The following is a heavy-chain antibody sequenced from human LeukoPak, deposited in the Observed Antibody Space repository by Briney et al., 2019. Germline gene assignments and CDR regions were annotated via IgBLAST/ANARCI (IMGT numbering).Heavy chain of an antibody. CDR1: GFTFDNYA. Sequence: PGGTLRLSYAASGFTFDNYAMHWVRQVPGEGLEWVSGITWNGGSIGYADSVKGRFTISRDNAKNSLHLQMNSLRAEDTALYYCVKDYCSSTSCYTDYWGQGTLVTVSS. J-gene: IGHJ4*02. D-gene: IGHD2-2*02. CDR2: ITWNGGSI. V-gene: IGHV3-9*01. CDR3: VKDYCSSTSCYTDY.